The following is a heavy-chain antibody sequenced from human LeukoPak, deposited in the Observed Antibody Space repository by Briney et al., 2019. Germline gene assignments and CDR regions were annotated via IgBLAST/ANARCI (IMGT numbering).Heavy chain of an antibody. D-gene: IGHD3-22*01. V-gene: IGHV1-2*02. CDR2: INPNSGGT. Sequence: ASVKVSCKASGYTFTAYYMHWVRQAPGQGLEWMGWINPNSGGTNSAQKFKGRITMTRDTSITTAYMELSSLRSDDAAVYYCARNRRYYYDSSGYAYFDYWGQGTLVTVSS. J-gene: IGHJ4*02. CDR3: ARNRRYYYDSSGYAYFDY. CDR1: GYTFTAYY.